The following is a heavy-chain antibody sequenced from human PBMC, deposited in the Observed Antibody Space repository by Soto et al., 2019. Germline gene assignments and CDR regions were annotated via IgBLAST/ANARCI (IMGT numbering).Heavy chain of an antibody. CDR3: ARDDITGTYDAFDI. CDR1: GFTFTNYA. CDR2: ISARGGTT. Sequence: EVQLFESGGGLVQPGGSLRLSCAASGFTFTNYAMSWVRQAPGKGLEWVSGISARGGTTYYADSVKGRFTISRDSSKNTLSLQMNGLRAEDTAVYYCARDDITGTYDAFDIWGQGTMVTVSS. V-gene: IGHV3-23*01. J-gene: IGHJ3*02. D-gene: IGHD1-20*01.